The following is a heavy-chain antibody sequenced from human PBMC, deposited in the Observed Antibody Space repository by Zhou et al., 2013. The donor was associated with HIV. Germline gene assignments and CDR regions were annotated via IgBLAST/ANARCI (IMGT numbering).Heavy chain of an antibody. J-gene: IGHJ3*02. Sequence: QVQLQESGPGLVKPSETLSLTCTVSGGSINYYYWSWIRQPAGKGLEWIGRFYASEGAKYNPSLKSRVTMSVDTSKKQLSLKLSSVTAADTAVYYCASLGGGIWGQGTMGHRLF. V-gene: IGHV4-4*07. CDR2: FYASEGA. CDR1: GGSINYYY. D-gene: IGHD1-26*01. CDR3: ASLGGGI.